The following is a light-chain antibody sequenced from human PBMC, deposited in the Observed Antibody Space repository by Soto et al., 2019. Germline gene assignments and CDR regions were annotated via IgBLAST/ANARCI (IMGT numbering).Light chain of an antibody. CDR2: DPA. Sequence: DIQMTQSPSFVSASVGDRVTITCRASEGVSSWLAWYLQKPGLAPNPLIYDPANAQSGAPSRFSGRGSGTEFSLTITSLQPEDFGTYYCQQANGFRFTCGPGTTVEMK. J-gene: IGKJ3*01. CDR1: EGVSSW. V-gene: IGKV1-12*02. CDR3: QQANGFRFT.